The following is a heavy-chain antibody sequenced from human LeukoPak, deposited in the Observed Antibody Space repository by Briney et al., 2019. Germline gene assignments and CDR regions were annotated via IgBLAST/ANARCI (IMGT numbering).Heavy chain of an antibody. Sequence: GSLRLSCAASGFSFSSYAMHWVRQAPGKGLKWVAVISYDGSNKYYADSVKGRFTISRDNSKNTLYLQMNSLRAEDTAVYYCARFRPGSGRGIDPWGQGTLVTVSS. V-gene: IGHV3-30-3*01. D-gene: IGHD3-10*01. J-gene: IGHJ5*02. CDR3: ARFRPGSGRGIDP. CDR2: ISYDGSNK. CDR1: GFSFSSYA.